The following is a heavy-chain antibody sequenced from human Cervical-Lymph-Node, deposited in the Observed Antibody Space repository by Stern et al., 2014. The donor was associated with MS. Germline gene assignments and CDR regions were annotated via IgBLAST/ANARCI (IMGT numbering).Heavy chain of an antibody. CDR1: GYTFNYY. CDR3: AKDYSTSSSNWFDP. J-gene: IGHJ5*02. D-gene: IGHD6-6*01. V-gene: IGHV1-2*02. Sequence: VQLEESGAEVKKPGASVKVSCKASGYTFNYYIHWVRQAPGQGPEWMGRNNPISGVTGYARKFQGKVTVTRDTSISTAYMELSRLRSDDTSVYYCAKDYSTSSSNWFDPWGQGTLVTVSS. CDR2: NNPISGVT.